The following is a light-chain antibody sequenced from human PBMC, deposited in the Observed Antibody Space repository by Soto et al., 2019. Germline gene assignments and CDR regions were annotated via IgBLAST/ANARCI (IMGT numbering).Light chain of an antibody. Sequence: DIQMTQSPSTLSASVGDRVTITCRASQTINSWLAWYQQKPGKAPKLLIYATSNLESGVPSRFSGSGSGTEFSLTISSLQPDDFATYYCQQYKSFSLTFGGGTRLEVK. J-gene: IGKJ4*01. CDR3: QQYKSFSLT. V-gene: IGKV1-5*03. CDR2: ATS. CDR1: QTINSW.